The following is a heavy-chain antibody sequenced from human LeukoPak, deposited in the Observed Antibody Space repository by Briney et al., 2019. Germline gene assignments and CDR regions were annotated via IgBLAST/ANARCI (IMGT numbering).Heavy chain of an antibody. Sequence: GEALKTFCNGSGYGFTSYWISWGRQMPRKGREWMGRIDPSDSYTNYSPSFQGHVTISVDKSISTAYLQWSSLNASATAMYYCARLYYYDSSGFYYFDYWGQGTLVTVSS. CDR1: GYGFTSYW. CDR3: ARLYYYDSSGFYYFDY. V-gene: IGHV5-10-1*01. D-gene: IGHD3-22*01. CDR2: IDPSDSYT. J-gene: IGHJ4*02.